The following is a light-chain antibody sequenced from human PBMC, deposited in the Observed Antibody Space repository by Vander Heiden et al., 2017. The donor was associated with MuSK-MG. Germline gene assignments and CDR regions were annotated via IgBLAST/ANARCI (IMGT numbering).Light chain of an antibody. CDR3: QQDDDYWT. V-gene: IGKV1-5*03. J-gene: IGKJ1*01. CDR2: EAS. CDR1: QSIRKF. Sequence: DVQMTQSPSTLSASVGDRVTITCRASQSIRKFLAWYQQKPGKAPKLLIYEASKLESGVPPRFSGSGSGTEFTLTVSSLQPDDFAMYYCQQDDDYWTFGQGTKVEIK.